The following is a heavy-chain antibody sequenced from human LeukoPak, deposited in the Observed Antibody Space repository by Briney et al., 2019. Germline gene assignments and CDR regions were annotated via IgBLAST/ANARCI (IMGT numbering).Heavy chain of an antibody. J-gene: IGHJ5*02. Sequence: PSETLSLTCAVYGGSFSGYYWSWIRQPPGKGLEWIGETNHSGSTNYNPSLKSRVTISVDTSKNQFSLKLSSVTAADTAVYYCARDTGQYAPGTPGFTRFDPWGQGALVTVSS. CDR3: ARDTGQYAPGTPGFTRFDP. D-gene: IGHD3-10*01. V-gene: IGHV4-34*01. CDR1: GGSFSGYY. CDR2: TNHSGST.